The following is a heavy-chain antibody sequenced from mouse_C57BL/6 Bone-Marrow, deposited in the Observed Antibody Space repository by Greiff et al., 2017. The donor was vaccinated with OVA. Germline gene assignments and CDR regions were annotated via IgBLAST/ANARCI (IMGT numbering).Heavy chain of an antibody. Sequence: QVQLQQSGAELVKPGASVKISCKASGYTFTDYYINWVKQRPGQGLEWIGKIGPGSGSTYYNETFKGKATLTADKSSSTAYMQLSSLTSEDSAVYFCAITTVVAHWYFDVWGTGTTVTVSS. J-gene: IGHJ1*03. CDR1: GYTFTDYY. CDR2: IGPGSGST. V-gene: IGHV1-77*01. CDR3: AITTVVAHWYFDV. D-gene: IGHD1-1*01.